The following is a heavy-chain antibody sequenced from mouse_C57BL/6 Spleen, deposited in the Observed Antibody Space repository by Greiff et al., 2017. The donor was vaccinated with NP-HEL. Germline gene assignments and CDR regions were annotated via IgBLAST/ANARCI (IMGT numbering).Heavy chain of an antibody. D-gene: IGHD1-1*01. CDR1: GFTFSSYA. Sequence: EVMLVESGGGLVKPGGSLKLSCAASGFTFSSYAMSWVRQTPEKRLEWVATISDGGSYTNYPDNVKGRFTISRDNAKNNLYLQMSHLKSEDTAMYYCARDGDYGSLFDYWGQGTTLTVSS. V-gene: IGHV5-4*01. CDR2: ISDGGSYT. J-gene: IGHJ2*01. CDR3: ARDGDYGSLFDY.